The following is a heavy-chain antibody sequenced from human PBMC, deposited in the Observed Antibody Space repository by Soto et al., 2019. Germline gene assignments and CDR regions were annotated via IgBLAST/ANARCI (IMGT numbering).Heavy chain of an antibody. CDR3: AKDQGSSWYEIDY. J-gene: IGHJ4*02. Sequence: EVRLLESGGGLVQPGGSLRLSCAASGFTFSVYAMSWVRQAPGKGLEWVSGISGSGDSTHYADSVKGRFTISRDNSKNTLYLQMNSLRAEDTAVYYCAKDQGSSWYEIDYWGQGTLVTVSS. D-gene: IGHD6-13*01. CDR2: ISGSGDST. CDR1: GFTFSVYA. V-gene: IGHV3-23*01.